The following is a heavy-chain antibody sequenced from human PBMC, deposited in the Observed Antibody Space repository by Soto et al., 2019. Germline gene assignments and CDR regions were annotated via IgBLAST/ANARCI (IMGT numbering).Heavy chain of an antibody. CDR2: MSYDGTTK. J-gene: IGHJ4*02. CDR3: AREVLCSRYFDY. V-gene: IGHV3-30-3*01. Sequence: QVQLVESGGGVVQPGRSLRLSCAASGFIFSNYVMYWVRQAPGKGLEWVAFMSYDGTTKYYADSVKGRFTISRDKSKNTLYLQMNNLRPEDTGVYYCAREVLCSRYFDYWGQGTLVTVSS. D-gene: IGHD3-10*02. CDR1: GFIFSNYV.